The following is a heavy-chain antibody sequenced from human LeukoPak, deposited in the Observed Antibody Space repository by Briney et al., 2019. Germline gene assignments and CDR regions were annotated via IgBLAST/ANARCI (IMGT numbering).Heavy chain of an antibody. J-gene: IGHJ5*02. CDR2: INPNSGGT. V-gene: IGHV1-2*02. CDR3: ARDTSLLGWFDP. Sequence: ASVKVSCKASGYTFTDHYMQWLRQAPGQGLEWMGWINPNSGGTVLAQKFQDRITMTRDTFISTVYMELSRLSSDDTAVYYCARDTSLLGWFDPWGQGTLVTVSS. D-gene: IGHD2-21*01. CDR1: GYTFTDHY.